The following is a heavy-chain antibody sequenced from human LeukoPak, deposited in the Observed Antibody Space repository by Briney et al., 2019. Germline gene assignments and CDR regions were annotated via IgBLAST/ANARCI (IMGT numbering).Heavy chain of an antibody. CDR1: GYTFTSYD. V-gene: IGHV1-8*01. CDR3: ARDNYYDSSGYGL. J-gene: IGHJ4*02. D-gene: IGHD3-22*01. Sequence: GASVKLSCKASGYTFTSYDINWVRQATGQGLERMGWMNPNSGNTGYAQKFQGRVTMTRNTSISTAYMELSSLRSEDTAVYYCARDNYYDSSGYGLWGQGTLVTVSS. CDR2: MNPNSGNT.